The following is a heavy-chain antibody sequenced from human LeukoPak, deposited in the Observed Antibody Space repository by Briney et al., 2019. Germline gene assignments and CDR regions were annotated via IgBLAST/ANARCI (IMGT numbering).Heavy chain of an antibody. J-gene: IGHJ5*02. V-gene: IGHV1-18*01. CDR3: ARAIVVVAAAIFPNWFDP. CDR1: GYTFTTYG. CDR2: ISAYTGNT. D-gene: IGHD2-2*01. Sequence: VSVKVSCKASGYTFTTYGISWVRQAPGQGLEWMGWISAYTGNTNYAQNFQGRVTMTTDTSTSTAYMELRSLRSDDSAVYYCARAIVVVAAAIFPNWFDPWGQGTLVTVSS.